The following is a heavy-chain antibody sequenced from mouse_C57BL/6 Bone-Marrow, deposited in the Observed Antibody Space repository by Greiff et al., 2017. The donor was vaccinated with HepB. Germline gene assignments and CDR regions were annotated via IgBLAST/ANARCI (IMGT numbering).Heavy chain of an antibody. V-gene: IGHV1-11*01. CDR1: GYTFTDHI. Sequence: QVQLKESGAELASPGASVTLSCKASGYTFTDHIMNWVNKRPGQGLEWIGRIYPVSGETNYNQKFMGKATFSVDRSSSTVYMVLNSLTSEDPAVYYCGRLYYSNDYAMDYWGQGTSVTVSS. CDR2: IYPVSGET. D-gene: IGHD2-5*01. J-gene: IGHJ4*01. CDR3: GRLYYSNDYAMDY.